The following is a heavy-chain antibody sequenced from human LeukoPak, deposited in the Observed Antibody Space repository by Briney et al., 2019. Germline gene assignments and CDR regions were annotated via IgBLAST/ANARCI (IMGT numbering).Heavy chain of an antibody. J-gene: IGHJ6*02. Sequence: KPGGSLRLSCAASGFSFGDFYMTWIRQAPGKGLEWLSHISPSSTYTNFADSVKGRFTISRDNANNSLYLQMNSLRGEDTAVYYCARDDSGFDLGALDYYYGMDVWGQGTTVTVSS. D-gene: IGHD5-12*01. CDR2: ISPSSTYT. CDR3: ARDDSGFDLGALDYYYGMDV. V-gene: IGHV3-11*06. CDR1: GFSFGDFY.